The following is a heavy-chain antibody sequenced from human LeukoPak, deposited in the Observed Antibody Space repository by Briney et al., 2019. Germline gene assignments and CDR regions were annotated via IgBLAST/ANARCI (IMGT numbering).Heavy chain of an antibody. V-gene: IGHV3-7*01. D-gene: IGHD1-7*01. CDR3: ARRKLTYYYSMDV. CDR1: GFTFSNHW. Sequence: GGSLRLSCAASGFTFSNHWMSWVRQAPGKGLEWVANINQDGSEKYYVDSVKGRFTVSRDNAKNSLDLQMNTLRAEDTAVYYCARRKLTYYYSMDVWGQGTTVTVSS. CDR2: INQDGSEK. J-gene: IGHJ6*02.